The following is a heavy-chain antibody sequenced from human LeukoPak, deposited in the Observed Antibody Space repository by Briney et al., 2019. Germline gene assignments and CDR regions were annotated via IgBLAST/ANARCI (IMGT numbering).Heavy chain of an antibody. CDR1: GFSLSSSGVS. D-gene: IGHD5-18*01. J-gene: IGHJ4*02. CDR3: AHGGYNDGFDY. V-gene: IGHV2-5*01. Sequence: SGPTLVNPTQTLTLTCTFSGFSLSSSGVSVGWIRQPPGKALEWLALVYWSDDKRYSPSLKSRLTITKDTSKNQVVLTMTNMDPVDTATYYRAHGGYNDGFDYWGQGTLVTVSS. CDR2: VYWSDDK.